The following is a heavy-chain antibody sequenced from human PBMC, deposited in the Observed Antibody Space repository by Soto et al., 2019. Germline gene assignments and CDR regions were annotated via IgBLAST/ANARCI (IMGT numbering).Heavy chain of an antibody. J-gene: IGHJ4*02. Sequence: EVQLVESGGGLVQPGGSLRLSCAGSGFTFSNYWMHWVRQAPGKGREWVSRIDHDGPTDYADSVRGRFTISRDNAENTLYLQMNSLRPEDTGVYYGVRDSHGDYWGQGTLVTVSS. V-gene: IGHV3-74*01. CDR3: VRDSHGDY. CDR2: IDHDGPT. CDR1: GFTFSNYW.